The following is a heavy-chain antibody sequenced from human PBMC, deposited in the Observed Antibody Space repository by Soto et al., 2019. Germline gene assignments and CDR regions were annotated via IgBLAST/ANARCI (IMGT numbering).Heavy chain of an antibody. CDR2: IIPIFGTA. J-gene: IGHJ3*02. Sequence: SVEGSRKGSGGTFSSYAISWVRQAPGQGVGWMGGIIPIFGTANYAQKFQGRVTITADESTSTAYMELSSLRSEDTAVYYCARELNYYDSSGYGRDAFDIWGQGTMVTVSS. CDR1: GGTFSSYA. D-gene: IGHD3-22*01. CDR3: ARELNYYDSSGYGRDAFDI. V-gene: IGHV1-69*01.